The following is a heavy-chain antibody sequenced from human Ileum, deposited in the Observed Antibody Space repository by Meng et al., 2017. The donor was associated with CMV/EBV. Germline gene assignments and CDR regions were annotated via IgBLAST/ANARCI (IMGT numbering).Heavy chain of an antibody. J-gene: IGHJ5*02. V-gene: IGHV1-18*01. CDR2: ISAYNGNT. Sequence: ISWVRQAPGQGLEWMGWISAYNGNTSYAQKLQGRVTMTTDTSTSTAYMELRSLRSDDTAVYYCARDGFGWGGSDDYIVVVPAGAFDPWGQGTLVTVSS. D-gene: IGHD2-2*01. CDR3: ARDGFGWGGSDDYIVVVPAGAFDP.